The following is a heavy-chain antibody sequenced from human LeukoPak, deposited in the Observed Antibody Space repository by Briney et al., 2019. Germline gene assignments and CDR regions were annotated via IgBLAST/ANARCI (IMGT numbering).Heavy chain of an antibody. Sequence: GGSLRLSCAASGFTFSSYSMNWVRQAPGKGLEWVSSISSSSSYIYYADSVKGRFTISRDNAKNSLYLQMNSLRAEDTAVHYCARGSSGYSYGYTCDYWGQGTLVTVSS. D-gene: IGHD5-18*01. V-gene: IGHV3-21*01. CDR2: ISSSSSYI. CDR3: ARGSSGYSYGYTCDY. CDR1: GFTFSSYS. J-gene: IGHJ4*02.